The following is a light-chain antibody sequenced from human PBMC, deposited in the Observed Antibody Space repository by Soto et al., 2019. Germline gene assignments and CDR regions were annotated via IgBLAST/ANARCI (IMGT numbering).Light chain of an antibody. J-gene: IGLJ1*01. CDR3: SSYTTSSTYV. CDR2: DVS. Sequence: QSVLTQPASVSGSPGQSTTISCTGTSSDVGSYNYVSWYQQQPGKAPKLMIFDVSNRPSGVSHRFSGSKSGNMASLSISGLQAEDEADYSCSSYTTSSTYVLGTGTKVTVL. CDR1: SSDVGSYNY. V-gene: IGLV2-14*03.